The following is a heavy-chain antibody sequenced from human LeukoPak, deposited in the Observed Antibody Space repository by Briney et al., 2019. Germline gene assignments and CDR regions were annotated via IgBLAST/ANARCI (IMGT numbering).Heavy chain of an antibody. CDR1: GGTFSSYA. Sequence: SVKVSCKASGGTFSSYAISWVRQAPGQGLEWMGRIIPIFGTANYAQKFQGRVTITTDESTSTAYMELSSLRSEDTAVYYCARDRTMIVGFAFDIWGQGTMVAVSS. J-gene: IGHJ3*02. CDR3: ARDRTMIVGFAFDI. V-gene: IGHV1-69*05. CDR2: IIPIFGTA. D-gene: IGHD3-22*01.